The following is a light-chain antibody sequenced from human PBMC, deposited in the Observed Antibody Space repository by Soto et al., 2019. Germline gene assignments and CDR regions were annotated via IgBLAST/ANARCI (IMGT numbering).Light chain of an antibody. CDR2: GAS. Sequence: AIPMTQSPSSLSASVGDRVTITCRASQAIRNELGWYQQKPGKAPELLIYGASTLQSGVPPRFSGSGFGTDFTLTISGLQPTDFATYYCLQDYNYPLTFGQGTKVEV. CDR3: LQDYNYPLT. J-gene: IGKJ1*01. CDR1: QAIRNE. V-gene: IGKV1-6*01.